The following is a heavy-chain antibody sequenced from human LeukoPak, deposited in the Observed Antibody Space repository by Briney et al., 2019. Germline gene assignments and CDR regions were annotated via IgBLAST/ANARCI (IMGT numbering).Heavy chain of an antibody. V-gene: IGHV4-34*01. CDR1: GGSISSYY. CDR3: ARGGQLWLVPFDY. D-gene: IGHD6-19*01. Sequence: PSETLSLTCTVSGGSISSYYWSWIRQPPGKGLEWIGEINHSGSTNYNPSLKSRVTISVDTSKNQFSLKLSSVTAADTAVYYCARGGQLWLVPFDYWGQGTLVTVSS. J-gene: IGHJ4*02. CDR2: INHSGST.